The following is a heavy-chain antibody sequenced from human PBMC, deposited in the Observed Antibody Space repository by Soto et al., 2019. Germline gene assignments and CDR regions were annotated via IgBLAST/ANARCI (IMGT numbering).Heavy chain of an antibody. D-gene: IGHD2-8*02. CDR1: GFICSSYD. V-gene: IGHV3-23*01. CDR2: ILVGGST. Sequence: GGSLRLSCAASGFICSSYDMSWVRQAPGKGLEWVSTILVGGSTHYEDSVKGRFAISRDRSKNTLYLQMNSLTARDTAVYYCAKAIATGGGAFDICGQGTMVTV. CDR3: AKAIATGGGAFDI. J-gene: IGHJ3*02.